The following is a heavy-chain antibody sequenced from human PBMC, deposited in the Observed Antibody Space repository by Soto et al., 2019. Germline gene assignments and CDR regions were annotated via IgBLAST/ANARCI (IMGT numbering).Heavy chain of an antibody. J-gene: IGHJ6*03. CDR3: AIDPIVPAAIFDYMDV. CDR1: GYTFTSYY. Sequence: QVQLVQSGAEVKKPGASVKVSCKASGYTFTSYYMHWVRQAPGQGLEWMGIINPSGGSTSYAQKLQGRVTMTRHTSTSTVYMELSSLRSADTAEYYCAIDPIVPAAIFDYMDVWGKGTPVTVSS. V-gene: IGHV1-46*03. D-gene: IGHD2-2*01. CDR2: INPSGGST.